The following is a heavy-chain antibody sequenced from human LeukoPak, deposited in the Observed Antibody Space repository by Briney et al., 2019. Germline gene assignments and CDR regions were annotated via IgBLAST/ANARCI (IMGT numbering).Heavy chain of an antibody. Sequence: PSETLSLTCSVSGGSISNWCWNWIRQPAGKGLEWIGRLCLSADTNYKPSLKSRVTMSADMSNNEISLKLSSVTAADTAVYYCAREVSSSWSHFDYWGRGTLVTVSS. V-gene: IGHV4-4*07. CDR2: LCLSADT. D-gene: IGHD6-13*01. J-gene: IGHJ4*02. CDR3: AREVSSSWSHFDY. CDR1: GGSISNWC.